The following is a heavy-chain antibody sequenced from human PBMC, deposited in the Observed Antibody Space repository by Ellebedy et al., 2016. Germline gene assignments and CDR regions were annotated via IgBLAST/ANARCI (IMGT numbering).Heavy chain of an antibody. J-gene: IGHJ6*03. V-gene: IGHV1-18*01. CDR1: GGTFISYA. Sequence: ASVKVSXXASGGTFISYAINWVRQAPGEGLEWMGWIAVYNGHTNYAQKLQGRVTLTIDTTTDTAYMELRGLRADDTAVYYCARYYIDFYYYMDVWGEGTTVTVSS. CDR3: ARYYIDFYYYMDV. D-gene: IGHD3-10*01. CDR2: IAVYNGHT.